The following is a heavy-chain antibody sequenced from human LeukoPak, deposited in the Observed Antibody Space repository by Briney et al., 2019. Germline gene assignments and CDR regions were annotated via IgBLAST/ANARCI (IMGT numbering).Heavy chain of an antibody. CDR2: ITGSGGNT. CDR3: AKEAHRSGSGYHFDF. CDR1: GFIFSDYG. Sequence: GGSLRLSCAGSGFIFSDYGMSWVRQAPGKGLEWVSGITGSGGNTYYSDSVKGQFTISRDNSKNTVYLQMNSLGAEDTAVYYCAKEAHRSGSGYHFDFWGQGTLVTVSS. V-gene: IGHV3-23*01. D-gene: IGHD2-15*01. J-gene: IGHJ4*02.